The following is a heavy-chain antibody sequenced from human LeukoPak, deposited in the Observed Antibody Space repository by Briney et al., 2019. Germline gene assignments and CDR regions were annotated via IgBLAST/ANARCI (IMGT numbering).Heavy chain of an antibody. Sequence: GGSLRLSCAASGFTFSNYAMNWVRQAPGKGLEWVSVIYSGGGTYYADSVKGRFTVSRDNSKNTLYLQVNSLRAEDTAVYYCASPVFPHGYFQHWGQGTLVTVSS. J-gene: IGHJ1*01. V-gene: IGHV3-66*01. CDR3: ASPVFPHGYFQH. CDR1: GFTFSNYA. D-gene: IGHD3-10*01. CDR2: IYSGGGT.